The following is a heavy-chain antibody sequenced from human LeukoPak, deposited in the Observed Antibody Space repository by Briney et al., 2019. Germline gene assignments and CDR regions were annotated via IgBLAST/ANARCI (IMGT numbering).Heavy chain of an antibody. CDR2: ISYDGSNK. Sequence: GGSLRLSCAASGFTFSSYAMHWVHQAPGKGLEWVAVISYDGSNKYYADSVKGRFTISRDNSKNTLYLQMNSLRAEDTAVYYCASRRDGYNPDYWGQGTLVTVSS. V-gene: IGHV3-30*14. CDR3: ASRRDGYNPDY. CDR1: GFTFSSYA. J-gene: IGHJ4*02. D-gene: IGHD5-24*01.